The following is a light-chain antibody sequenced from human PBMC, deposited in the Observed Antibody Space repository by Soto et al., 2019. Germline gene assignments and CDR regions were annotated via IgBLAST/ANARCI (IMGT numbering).Light chain of an antibody. Sequence: EILLTQSPCTLSLSPGERATLSCRASQSVSTYLAWYQQKPGQAPRLFIYDASNRATGIPARFSGSGSGTDFTLTISSLEPEDFAVYYCQVRTNWSIALGRGTRLEIK. J-gene: IGKJ5*01. CDR2: DAS. CDR3: QVRTNWSIA. V-gene: IGKV3-11*01. CDR1: QSVSTY.